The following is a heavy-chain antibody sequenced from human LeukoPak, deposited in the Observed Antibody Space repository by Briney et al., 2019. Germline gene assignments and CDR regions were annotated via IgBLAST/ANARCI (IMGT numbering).Heavy chain of an antibody. D-gene: IGHD3-3*01. CDR2: IYYSGST. V-gene: IGHV4-59*01. CDR1: GGSISSYY. Sequence: SETLSLTCTVSGGSISSYYWSWIRQPPGKGLEWIGYIYYSGSTNYNPSLKSRVTISVDTSKNQFSLKLSSVTAADTAVYYCARHSDFIYYGMDVWGQGTTVTVSS. CDR3: ARHSDFIYYGMDV. J-gene: IGHJ6*02.